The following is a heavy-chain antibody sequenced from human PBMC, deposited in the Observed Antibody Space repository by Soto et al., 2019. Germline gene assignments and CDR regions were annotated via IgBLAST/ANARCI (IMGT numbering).Heavy chain of an antibody. J-gene: IGHJ4*02. Sequence: GGSLRLSCAASGFTFSSYAMSWVRQAPGKGLEWVSTISDSGGSTYYADSVKGRFTISRDNSKSTLYLQMSSLRAEDTAVYYCVKDQQLANFDYWGQGTLVTVSS. CDR3: VKDQQLANFDY. V-gene: IGHV3-23*01. CDR2: ISDSGGST. D-gene: IGHD6-13*01. CDR1: GFTFSSYA.